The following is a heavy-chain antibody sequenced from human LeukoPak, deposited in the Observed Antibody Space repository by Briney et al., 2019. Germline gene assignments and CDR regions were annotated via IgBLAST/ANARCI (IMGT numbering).Heavy chain of an antibody. CDR3: AKYQRQWLPKGGFDY. V-gene: IGHV3-30*18. D-gene: IGHD6-19*01. Sequence: GRSLRLFCAASGFTFSSYGMHWVRQAPGKGLEWVAGISYDGNNRYYADSVKGRFTISRDNSKNTLYLQMDNLRAEDTAVYYCAKYQRQWLPKGGFDYWGQGTLVTVSS. J-gene: IGHJ4*02. CDR2: ISYDGNNR. CDR1: GFTFSSYG.